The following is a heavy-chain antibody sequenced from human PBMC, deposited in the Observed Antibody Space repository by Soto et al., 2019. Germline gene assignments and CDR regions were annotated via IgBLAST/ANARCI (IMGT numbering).Heavy chain of an antibody. CDR1: GFTFSSYA. CDR3: ARDCARDNHFRSASSQGGDWLSP. J-gene: IGHJ5*02. CDR2: ISGSGGST. Sequence: PGGSLTLSCAASGFTFSSYAMNWVRQAPGKGLEWVSAISGSGGSTYYADSVKGRFTISRDNSKNTLYLQMNSLRAEDTAVYFCARDCARDNHFRSASSQGGDWLSPWGRGTVVTVSA. D-gene: IGHD3-3*02. V-gene: IGHV3-23*01.